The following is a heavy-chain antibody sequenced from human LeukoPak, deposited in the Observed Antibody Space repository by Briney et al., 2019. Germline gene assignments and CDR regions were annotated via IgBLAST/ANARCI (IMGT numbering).Heavy chain of an antibody. CDR2: IVPSGGTT. CDR1: GFTFSSYG. CDR3: AKRGSGWYEDYYYYMDV. V-gene: IGHV3-23*01. Sequence: PGGSLRLSCAASGFTFSSYGMNWVRQAPGKGLEWVSGIVPSGGTTYYADSVKGRFTISRDNSKNTLYLQMNSLRAEDTAVYYCAKRGSGWYEDYYYYMDVWGKGTTVTISS. J-gene: IGHJ6*03. D-gene: IGHD6-19*01.